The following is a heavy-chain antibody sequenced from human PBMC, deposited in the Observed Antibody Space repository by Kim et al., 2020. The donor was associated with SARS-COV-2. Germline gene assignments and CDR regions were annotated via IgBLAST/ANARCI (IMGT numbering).Heavy chain of an antibody. CDR2: IKSKTDGGTT. D-gene: IGHD3-10*01. CDR3: TTEIRRVLLWFGELLGSY. V-gene: IGHV3-15*01. J-gene: IGHJ4*02. CDR1: GFTFSNAW. Sequence: GGSLKLSCAASGFTFSNAWMSWVRQAPGKGLEWVGRIKSKTDGGTTDYAAPVKGRFTISRDDSKNTLYLQMNSLKTEDTAVYYCTTEIRRVLLWFGELLGSYWGQGTLVTVSS.